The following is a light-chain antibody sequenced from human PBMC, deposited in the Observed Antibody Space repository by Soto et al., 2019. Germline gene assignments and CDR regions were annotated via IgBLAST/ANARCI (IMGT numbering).Light chain of an antibody. CDR1: SSDVGGYNY. CDR3: SSYTSSSTPVV. J-gene: IGLJ2*01. Sequence: QSALTQPASVSGSPGQSITISCTGTSSDVGGYNYVSWYQQHPGKAPKLMISEVSNRPSGVSNRFSGSKSGNTASLTISGLQAEDEADYYCSSYTSSSTPVVFGGGTQLTVL. CDR2: EVS. V-gene: IGLV2-14*01.